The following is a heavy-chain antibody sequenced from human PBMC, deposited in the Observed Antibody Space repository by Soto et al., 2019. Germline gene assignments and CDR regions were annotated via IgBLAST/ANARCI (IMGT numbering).Heavy chain of an antibody. CDR3: AADLGIAAAGTYPSHRHDY. J-gene: IGHJ4*02. CDR2: ISAYNGNT. Sequence: GASVKVSCKASGYTFTSYGISWVRQAPGQGLEWMGWISAYNGNTNYAQKLQGRVTMTTDTSTSTAYMELRSLRSDDTAVYYCAADLGIAAAGTYPSHRHDYWGQGTLVTVSS. V-gene: IGHV1-18*01. D-gene: IGHD6-13*01. CDR1: GYTFTSYG.